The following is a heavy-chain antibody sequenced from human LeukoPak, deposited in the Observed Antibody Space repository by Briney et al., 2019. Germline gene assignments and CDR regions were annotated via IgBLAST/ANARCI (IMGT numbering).Heavy chain of an antibody. CDR1: GGSISSYY. CDR2: IYYSGTT. CDR3: ARRAPYSYEWSTLDY. J-gene: IGHJ4*02. Sequence: SETLSLTCTVSGGSISSYYWSWIRQPPGKGLEWIGYIYYSGTTNYNPSLKSRVTISVDTSKNQFSLKLSSVTAADTAVYYCARRAPYSYEWSTLDYWGQGTLVTVSS. D-gene: IGHD5-18*01. V-gene: IGHV4-59*08.